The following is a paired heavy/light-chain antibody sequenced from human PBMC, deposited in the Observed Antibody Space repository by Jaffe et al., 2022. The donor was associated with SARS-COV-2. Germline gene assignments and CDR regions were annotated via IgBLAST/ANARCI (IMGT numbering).Heavy chain of an antibody. J-gene: IGHJ4*02. D-gene: IGHD3-16*01. V-gene: IGHV4-39*01. CDR2: ISHSGKT. CDR3: ARQSVIGPPPAGFDH. CDR1: GGSISSVYFY. Sequence: QLHLQESGPGLVKPSETLSLTCTVSGGSISSVYFYWAWIRQSPGKGLEWIGSISHSGKTYYNPSLKTRLTMSVDTSRNQFSLNLSSVTAADTAVYYCARQSVIGPPPAGFDHWGQGTLVPVSS.
Light chain of an antibody. CDR1: QRVSSN. CDR3: QQYYNWVPLS. J-gene: IGKJ4*01. Sequence: EIVMTQSPATLSVSPGERATLSCRASQRVSSNLAWYQQKPGQPPRLLIYGASIRATGVPARFSGSGSGTEFTLTISSLQSEDFAVYYCQQYYNWVPLSFGGGTKVE. CDR2: GAS. V-gene: IGKV3-15*01.